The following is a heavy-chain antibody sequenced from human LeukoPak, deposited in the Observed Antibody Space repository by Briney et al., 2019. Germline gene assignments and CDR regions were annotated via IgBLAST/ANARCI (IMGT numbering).Heavy chain of an antibody. Sequence: ASVKVSCKASGGTFSSYAISWVRQAPGQGLEWMGGVIPIFGTANYAQKFQGRVTITADKSTSTAYMELSSLRSEDTAVYYCARPGDRGATTPHDAFDIWGQGTMVTVSS. V-gene: IGHV1-69*06. CDR1: GGTFSSYA. D-gene: IGHD1-26*01. CDR3: ARPGDRGATTPHDAFDI. J-gene: IGHJ3*02. CDR2: VIPIFGTA.